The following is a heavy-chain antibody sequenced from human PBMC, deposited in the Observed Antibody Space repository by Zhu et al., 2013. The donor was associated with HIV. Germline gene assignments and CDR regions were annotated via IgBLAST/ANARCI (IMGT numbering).Heavy chain of an antibody. Sequence: QVQLVQSGAEVKKPGSSVKVSCKASGGTFSSYAISWVRQAPGQGLEWMGGIIPIFGTANYAQKFQGRVTITADKSTSTAYMELSSLRSEDTAVYYCARAPITMVQGVIIDPGDAFDIWGQGTMVTVSS. J-gene: IGHJ3*02. CDR2: IIPIFGTA. CDR1: GGTFSSYA. V-gene: IGHV1-69*06. D-gene: IGHD3-10*01. CDR3: ARAPITMVQGVIIDPGDAFDI.